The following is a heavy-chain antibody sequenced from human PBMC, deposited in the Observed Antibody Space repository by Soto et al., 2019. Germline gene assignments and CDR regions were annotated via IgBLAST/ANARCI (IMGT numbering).Heavy chain of an antibody. V-gene: IGHV1-24*01. CDR2: FDPEDGET. J-gene: IGHJ4*02. D-gene: IGHD2-2*01. CDR3: ATKPAAHQEYCSSTSCFDY. CDR1: GYTLTELS. Sequence: ASVKVSCKVSGYTLTELSMHWVRQAPGKGLEWMGGFDPEDGETIYAQKFQGRVTMTEDTSTDTAYMELSSLRSEDTAVYYCATKPAAHQEYCSSTSCFDYWGQGTLVTVSS.